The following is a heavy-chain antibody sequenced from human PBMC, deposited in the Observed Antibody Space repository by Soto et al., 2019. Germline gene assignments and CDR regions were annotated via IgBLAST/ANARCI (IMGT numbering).Heavy chain of an antibody. Sequence: QITLKESGPTLVKPTQTLTLTCTFSGFSLSTSGVGVGWIRQPPGKALEWLALIYWDDDKRYSPSLKSRLTLTKDTSKNQVVLTMTNMDPVDTATYYCARFLAAEIFDCWGQGTLVTVSS. CDR3: ARFLAAEIFDC. CDR1: GFSLSTSGVG. CDR2: IYWDDDK. J-gene: IGHJ4*02. D-gene: IGHD6-25*01. V-gene: IGHV2-5*02.